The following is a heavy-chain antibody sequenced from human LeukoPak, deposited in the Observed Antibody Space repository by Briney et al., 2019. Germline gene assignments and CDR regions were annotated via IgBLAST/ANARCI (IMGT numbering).Heavy chain of an antibody. Sequence: PSETLSLTCTVSGGSISSSSYYWGWIRQPPGKGLEWIGSIRYSGSTYYNPSLKSRVTISVDTSKNQFSLKLSSVTAADTAVCYCADYDFWSGFYYMDVWGKGTTVTVSS. J-gene: IGHJ6*03. D-gene: IGHD3-3*01. CDR1: GGSISSSSYY. CDR3: ADYDFWSGFYYMDV. V-gene: IGHV4-39*01. CDR2: IRYSGST.